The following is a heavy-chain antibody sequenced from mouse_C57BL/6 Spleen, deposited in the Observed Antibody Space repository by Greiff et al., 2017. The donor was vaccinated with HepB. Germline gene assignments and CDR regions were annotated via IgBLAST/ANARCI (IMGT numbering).Heavy chain of an antibody. CDR2: IYPGDGDT. CDR3: ARDEGYGGY. Sequence: VKLQESGPELVKPGASVKISCKASGYAFSSSWMNWVKQRPGKGLEWIGRIYPGDGDTNYNGKFKGKATLTADKSSSTAYMQLSSLTSEDSAVYFCARDEGYGGYWGQGTTLTVSS. D-gene: IGHD2-3*01. V-gene: IGHV1-82*01. CDR1: GYAFSSSW. J-gene: IGHJ2*01.